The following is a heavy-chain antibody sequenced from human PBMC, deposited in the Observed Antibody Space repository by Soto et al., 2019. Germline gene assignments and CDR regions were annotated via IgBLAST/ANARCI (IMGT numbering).Heavy chain of an antibody. V-gene: IGHV4-31*03. CDR3: ARDYYGVGSQYYYYGMEV. D-gene: IGHD2-21*01. Sequence: QVQLQESGPGVVKPSQTMSLTCTVSGDSITSGGYYWSWLRQQPGKGLEWIGYIYHSGGASYHPSLRGRAVISIVTSKNPFLLQMNAVTAADTATYYCARDYYGVGSQYYYYGMEVGSHGIMVTV. CDR1: GDSITSGGYY. J-gene: IGHJ6*02. CDR2: IYHSGGA.